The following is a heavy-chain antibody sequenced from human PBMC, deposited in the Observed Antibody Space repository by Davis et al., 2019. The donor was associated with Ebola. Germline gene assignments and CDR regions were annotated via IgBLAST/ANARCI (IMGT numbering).Heavy chain of an antibody. J-gene: IGHJ4*02. CDR2: IYYSGST. V-gene: IGHV4-59*12. CDR3: ARRMATMIIDY. Sequence: PSETLSLTCAVYGGSFSGYYWSWIRQPPGKGLEWIGYIYYSGSTYYNPSLKSRVTISVDRSKNQFSLKLSSVTAADTAVYYCARRMATMIIDYWGQGTLVTVSS. D-gene: IGHD5-24*01. CDR1: GGSFSGYY.